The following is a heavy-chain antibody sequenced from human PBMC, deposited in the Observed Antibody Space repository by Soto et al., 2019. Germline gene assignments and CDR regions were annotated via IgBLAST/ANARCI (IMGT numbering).Heavy chain of an antibody. CDR3: ARGQYRRDY. V-gene: IGHV4-34*01. CDR1: GGSFSGHY. D-gene: IGHD3-16*02. CDR2: INHSGVT. Sequence: QVQLQQWGAGLLKPSETLSLTCAVYGGSFSGHYWNWIRQPPGKGLEWIGEINHSGVTKYNPSLKGRVTISVDTSKNQFFLNLRSVTAADTAVYYCARGQYRRDYWGQGTLVTVSS. J-gene: IGHJ4*02.